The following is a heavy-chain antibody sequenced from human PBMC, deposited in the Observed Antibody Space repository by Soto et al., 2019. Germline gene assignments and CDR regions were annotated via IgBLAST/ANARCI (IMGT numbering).Heavy chain of an antibody. D-gene: IGHD3-16*02. V-gene: IGHV4-59*08. Sequence: SQTLPLTCTVSGGSIRNYYGSWILQPPGKGLEWIGYIYFSGSTNYNPSLKSRVTISVDTSKNQFSLKLSSVTAADTAVYYCARGSYRPAYWGQGTLVXVSS. CDR3: ARGSYRPAY. CDR1: GGSIRNYY. J-gene: IGHJ4*02. CDR2: IYFSGST.